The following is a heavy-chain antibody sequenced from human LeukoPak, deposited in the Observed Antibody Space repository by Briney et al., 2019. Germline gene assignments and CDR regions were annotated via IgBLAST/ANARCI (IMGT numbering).Heavy chain of an antibody. CDR2: ISSSSSTI. J-gene: IGHJ4*02. CDR3: ARETRFGENAFDI. CDR1: GCTFSCYA. D-gene: IGHD3-10*01. Sequence: GGSLRLSCGASGCTFSCYAMGWVRQAPGKGLEWVSYISSSSSTIYYADSVKGRFTISRDNAKNSLYLQMNSLRAEDTAVYYCARETRFGENAFDIWGQGTLVTVSS. V-gene: IGHV3-48*04.